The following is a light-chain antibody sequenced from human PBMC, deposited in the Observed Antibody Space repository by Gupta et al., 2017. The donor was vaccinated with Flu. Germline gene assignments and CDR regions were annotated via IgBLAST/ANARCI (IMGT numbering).Light chain of an antibody. V-gene: IGKV3-15*01. Sequence: EIVLTLSPATLSVSPGERATLSCRASQSVGTNLAWYQQKPGQAPRLLISGASTRATGIPASFSGSGSGTEFTLTISSLQSEDFAVYYCQQYHNWPPTTFGQGTKVEIK. CDR1: QSVGTN. J-gene: IGKJ1*01. CDR3: QQYHNWPPTT. CDR2: GAS.